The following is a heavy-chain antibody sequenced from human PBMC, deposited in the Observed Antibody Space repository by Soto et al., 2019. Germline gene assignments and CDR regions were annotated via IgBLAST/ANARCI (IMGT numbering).Heavy chain of an antibody. CDR1: GGSISSSSYY. D-gene: IGHD5-18*01. V-gene: IGHV4-39*07. J-gene: IGHJ4*02. Sequence: SETLSLTCTVSGGSISSSSYYWGWIRQPPGKGLEWIGSIYYTGSTNYNPSLKSRVTISVDTSKNQFSLRLSSVTAADTAVYYCARGYGRNFDYWGQGTLVTVSS. CDR3: ARGYGRNFDY. CDR2: IYYTGST.